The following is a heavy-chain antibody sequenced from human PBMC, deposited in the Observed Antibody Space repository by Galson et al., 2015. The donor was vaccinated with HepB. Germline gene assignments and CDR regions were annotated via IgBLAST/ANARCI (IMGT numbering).Heavy chain of an antibody. V-gene: IGHV5-51*01. CDR2: IYPRASET. Sequence: QSGGEVKKPGESLKISCEGSGYRFSMYWIAWVRQMPGRGPEWMGSIYPRASETRYSPTFQSQVTISVDKSITTAYLQLSSLKASDTAMYYCARRQIYGSGFYAMHVWSQGTAVTVPS. CDR3: ARRQIYGSGFYAMHV. CDR1: GYRFSMYW. D-gene: IGHD3-3*01. J-gene: IGHJ6*02.